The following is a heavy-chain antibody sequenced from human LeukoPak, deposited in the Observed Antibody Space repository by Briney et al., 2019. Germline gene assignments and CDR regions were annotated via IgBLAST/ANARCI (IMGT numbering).Heavy chain of an antibody. CDR1: GYTFTSYG. J-gene: IGHJ4*02. Sequence: ASVKVSCKASGYTFTSYGISWVRQAPGQGLEWMGGIIPIFGTANYAQKFQGRVTITADESTSTAYMELSSLRSEDTAVYYCATYIAARPVDYWGQGTLVTVSS. D-gene: IGHD6-6*01. CDR2: IIPIFGTA. CDR3: ATYIAARPVDY. V-gene: IGHV1-69*13.